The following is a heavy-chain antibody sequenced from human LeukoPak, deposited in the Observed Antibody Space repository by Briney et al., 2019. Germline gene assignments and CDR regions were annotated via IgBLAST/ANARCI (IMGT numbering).Heavy chain of an antibody. J-gene: IGHJ4*02. CDR3: ARDSGLEGTFDY. Sequence: GGSLRLSCAASGFTFSSYAMSWVRQAPGKGLEWVSAISGSGGSTYYGDSVKGRFTISRDNSKNSLYLQMNSLRAEDTALYYCARDSGLEGTFDYWGQGTLVTVSS. V-gene: IGHV3-23*01. CDR2: ISGSGGST. D-gene: IGHD1-1*01. CDR1: GFTFSSYA.